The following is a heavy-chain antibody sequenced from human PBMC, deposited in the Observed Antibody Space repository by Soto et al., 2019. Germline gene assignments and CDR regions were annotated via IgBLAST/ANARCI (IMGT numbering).Heavy chain of an antibody. CDR2: ISYDGRSK. V-gene: IGHV3-30*18. CDR3: ANLDTALVFFAEAV. D-gene: IGHD5-18*01. Sequence: QVQLVESGGGVVQPGRSLRLSCAASGFVFRTYGMYWVRQAPGKGLEWVALISYDGRSKNYADSVKGRFTISRDNSKNKVFLQMNSLTFEDTAVYYWANLDTALVFFAEAVWGQGTTVVVSS. CDR1: GFVFRTYG. J-gene: IGHJ6*02.